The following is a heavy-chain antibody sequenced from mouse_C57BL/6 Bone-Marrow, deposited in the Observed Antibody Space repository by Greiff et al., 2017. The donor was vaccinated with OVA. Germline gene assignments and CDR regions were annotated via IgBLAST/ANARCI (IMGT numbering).Heavy chain of an antibody. Sequence: EVKLVESGGGLVQSGRSLRLSCATSGFTFSDFYMEWVRQAPGKGLEWIAASRNKANDYTTEYSASVKGRFIVARDTSQSILYRQMNALRAEDTAIYYCARGYDYSSYWYFDVWGTGTTVTVSS. J-gene: IGHJ1*03. CDR3: ARGYDYSSYWYFDV. V-gene: IGHV7-1*01. CDR1: GFTFSDFY. CDR2: SRNKANDYTT. D-gene: IGHD2-4*01.